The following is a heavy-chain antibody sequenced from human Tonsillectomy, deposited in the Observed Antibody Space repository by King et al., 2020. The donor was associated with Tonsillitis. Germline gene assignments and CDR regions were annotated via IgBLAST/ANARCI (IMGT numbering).Heavy chain of an antibody. CDR1: GFSVSYNY. J-gene: IGHJ4*02. D-gene: IGHD2-15*01. CDR3: ASHYCSGGSCYIDS. Sequence: VQLVESGGGLIQPGGSPRLSCVVSGFSVSYNYMSWVRQAPGKGLEWVSLIYSAGTTSYADSVKGRFTLSKDNSKNTLYLQMNTLRADDTAMYYCASHYCSGGSCYIDSWGQGALVTVSS. V-gene: IGHV3-53*01. CDR2: IYSAGTT.